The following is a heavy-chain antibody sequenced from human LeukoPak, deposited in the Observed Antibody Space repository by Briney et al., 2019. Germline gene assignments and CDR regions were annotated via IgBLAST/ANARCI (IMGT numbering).Heavy chain of an antibody. Sequence: PSQTLSLTCAVSGGSISSGGYSWSWIQQPPGKGLEWIGYIYHSGSTYYSPSLKSRVTISVDRSKNQFSLKLSSVTAADTAVYYCARGRHRNRSHYPPGGAPVTYYFDYWGQGTLVAVSS. V-gene: IGHV4-30-2*01. CDR1: GGSISSGGYS. J-gene: IGHJ4*02. CDR3: ARGRHRNRSHYPPGGAPVTYYFDY. D-gene: IGHD2-15*01. CDR2: IYHSGST.